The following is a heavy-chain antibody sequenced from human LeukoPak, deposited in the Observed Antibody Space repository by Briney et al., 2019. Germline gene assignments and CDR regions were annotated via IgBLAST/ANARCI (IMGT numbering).Heavy chain of an antibody. V-gene: IGHV1-2*02. J-gene: IGHJ4*02. D-gene: IGHD6-13*01. CDR3: ARALSIAAADQLSHGY. CDR2: INPNSGGT. Sequence: ASVKVSCKASGYTFTGYYMHWVRQAPGQGLEWMRWINPNSGGTNYAQKFQGRVTMTRDTSISTAYMELSRLRSDDTAVYYCARALSIAAADQLSHGYWGQGTLVTVSS. CDR1: GYTFTGYY.